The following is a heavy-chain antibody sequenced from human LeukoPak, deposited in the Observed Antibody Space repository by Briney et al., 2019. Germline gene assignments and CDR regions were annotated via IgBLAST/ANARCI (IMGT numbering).Heavy chain of an antibody. CDR3: ARIGQQLALDYFDY. Sequence: PSETLSLTCAVYGGSFSGYYWSWIRQPPGKGLEWIGEINHSGSTNYNPSLKSRVTISVDTSKNQFSLKLSSVTAADTAVYYCARIGQQLALDYFDYWGQGTLVTVSS. J-gene: IGHJ4*02. CDR2: INHSGST. CDR1: GGSFSGYY. V-gene: IGHV4-34*01. D-gene: IGHD6-13*01.